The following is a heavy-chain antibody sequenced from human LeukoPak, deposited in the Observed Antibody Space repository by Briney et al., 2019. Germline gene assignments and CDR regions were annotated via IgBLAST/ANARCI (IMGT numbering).Heavy chain of an antibody. CDR2: IYYSGST. CDR1: GGSISSYH. D-gene: IGHD3-3*01. Sequence: KSSETLSLTCTVSGGSISSYHWSWIRQPPGKGLEWIGYIYYSGSTNYNPSLKSRVTISVDTSKNQFSLKLSSVTAADTAVYYCARYNFWRGRWFDPWGQGTLVTVSS. J-gene: IGHJ5*02. V-gene: IGHV4-59*01. CDR3: ARYNFWRGRWFDP.